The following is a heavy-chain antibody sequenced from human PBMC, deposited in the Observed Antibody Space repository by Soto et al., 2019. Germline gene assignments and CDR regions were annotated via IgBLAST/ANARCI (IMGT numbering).Heavy chain of an antibody. V-gene: IGHV2-5*02. CDR1: GFSLSTRGVG. J-gene: IGHJ4*02. D-gene: IGHD5-12*01. CDR3: AHRSRGYAYFFDQ. Sequence: QITLKESGPTLVKPTQTLTLTCSFSGFSLSTRGVGVGWIRQPPGKALEWLALIFWDDDKWYRPAMRSRLTITEDTSKSQVVLTMTNMDPVDTATYYCAHRSRGYAYFFDQWGQGTLVTVSS. CDR2: IFWDDDK.